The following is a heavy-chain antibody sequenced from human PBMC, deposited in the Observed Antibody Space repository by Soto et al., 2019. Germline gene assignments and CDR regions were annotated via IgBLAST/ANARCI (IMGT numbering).Heavy chain of an antibody. Sequence: SETLSLTFAVSAYSITDAYYWSWIRQPPGKGLEWIGYIYYSGSTYYNPSLDPSLKSRVTISVDTSKNQLSLKLSYVTAADKDVYYCARAGYGMDVWGQGTTVPVYS. CDR3: ARAGYGMDV. CDR2: IYYSGST. J-gene: IGHJ6*02. V-gene: IGHV4-30-4*08. CDR1: AYSITDAYY.